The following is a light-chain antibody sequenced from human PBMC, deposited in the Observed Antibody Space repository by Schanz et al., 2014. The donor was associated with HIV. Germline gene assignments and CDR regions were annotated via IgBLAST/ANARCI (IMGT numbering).Light chain of an antibody. CDR1: SSDIGGYNV. Sequence: QSVLTQPASVSGAPGQSITLSCTGTSSDIGGYNVVSWYQQHPDKAPKLIIYDVTTRPSGISSRFSGSKSGNTASLTISGLQSEDEAFYYCQSYDSGLSGILFGGGTKLTVL. CDR2: DVT. J-gene: IGLJ2*01. CDR3: QSYDSGLSGIL. V-gene: IGLV2-14*03.